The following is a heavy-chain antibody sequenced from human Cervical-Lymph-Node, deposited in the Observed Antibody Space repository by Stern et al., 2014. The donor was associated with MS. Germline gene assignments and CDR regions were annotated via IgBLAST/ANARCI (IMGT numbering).Heavy chain of an antibody. CDR3: ARGPWFLYYFDY. Sequence: VQLVESGGGVVQPGRSLRLSCAASGFTFSSYGMHWVRQAPGKGLEWVAVIWYDGSNKYYADSVKGRFTISRDNSKNRLYLQMNSLRAEDTAVYYCARGPWFLYYFDYWGQGTLVTVSS. V-gene: IGHV3-33*01. D-gene: IGHD3-10*01. J-gene: IGHJ4*02. CDR2: IWYDGSNK. CDR1: GFTFSSYG.